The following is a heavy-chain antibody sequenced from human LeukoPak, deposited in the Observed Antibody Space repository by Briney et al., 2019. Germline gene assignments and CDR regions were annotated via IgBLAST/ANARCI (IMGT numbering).Heavy chain of an antibody. CDR3: ANHVAAAGTQYFQH. CDR2: IRYDGSNK. V-gene: IGHV3-30*02. D-gene: IGHD6-13*01. CDR1: GFTFSSYG. Sequence: GGSLRLSGAASGFTFSSYGMHWVRQAPGKGLEWVAFIRYDGSNKYYADSVKGRFTISRDNSKNTLYLQMNSLRAEDTAVYYCANHVAAAGTQYFQHWGQGTLVTVSS. J-gene: IGHJ1*01.